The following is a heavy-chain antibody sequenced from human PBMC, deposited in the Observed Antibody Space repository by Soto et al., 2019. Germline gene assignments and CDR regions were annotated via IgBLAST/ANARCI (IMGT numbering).Heavy chain of an antibody. CDR2: IIPIFGTA. Sequence: QVQLVQSGAEVKKPGSSVKVSCKASGGTFSIYAISWVRQAPGQGLEWMGGIIPIFGTANYAQKFQGRVTITADESTSTAYMGLSSLRSEDTAVYYCARDPVGITFGGVIVSKGGMDVWGQGTTVTVSS. V-gene: IGHV1-69*12. J-gene: IGHJ6*02. D-gene: IGHD3-16*02. CDR1: GGTFSIYA. CDR3: ARDPVGITFGGVIVSKGGMDV.